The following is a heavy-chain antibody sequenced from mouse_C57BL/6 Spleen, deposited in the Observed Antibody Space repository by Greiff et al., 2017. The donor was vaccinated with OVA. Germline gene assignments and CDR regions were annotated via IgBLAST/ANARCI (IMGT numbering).Heavy chain of an antibody. Sequence: EVQGVESGGGLVKPGGSLKLSCAASGFTFSSYAMSWVRQTPEKRLEWVATISDGGSYTYYPDNVKGRFTISRDNAKNTLFLQMTSLRSEDTAMYYCARVPPGYWGQGTTLTVSS. CDR1: GFTFSSYA. CDR3: ARVPPGY. CDR2: ISDGGSYT. V-gene: IGHV5-4*01. J-gene: IGHJ2*01.